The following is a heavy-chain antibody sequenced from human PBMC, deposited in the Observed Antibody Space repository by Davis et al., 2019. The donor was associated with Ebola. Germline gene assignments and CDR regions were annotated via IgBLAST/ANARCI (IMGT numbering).Heavy chain of an antibody. CDR3: ARNIGIAVALGYDY. CDR1: GYTFTGYY. CDR2: MNPNSGNT. V-gene: IGHV1-8*02. J-gene: IGHJ4*02. Sequence: ASVTVSCKASGYTFTGYYMHWVRQAPGQGLEWMGWMNPNSGNTGYAQKFQGRVTMTRNTSISTAYMELSSLRSEDTAVYYCARNIGIAVALGYDYWGQGTLVTVSS. D-gene: IGHD6-19*01.